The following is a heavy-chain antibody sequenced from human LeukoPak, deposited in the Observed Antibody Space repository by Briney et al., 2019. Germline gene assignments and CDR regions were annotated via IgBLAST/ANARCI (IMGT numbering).Heavy chain of an antibody. CDR3: AKDVV. CDR2: IWYDGTNK. D-gene: IGHD2-21*01. V-gene: IGHV3-33*06. Sequence: GGSLRLSCAASGFTFSSYGMHWVRQAPGKGLEWVALIWYDGTNKYYADSVKGRFTISRDNSKNTLYLQMNSLRAEDTAVYYFAKDVVRGQGTLVTVSS. J-gene: IGHJ4*02. CDR1: GFTFSSYG.